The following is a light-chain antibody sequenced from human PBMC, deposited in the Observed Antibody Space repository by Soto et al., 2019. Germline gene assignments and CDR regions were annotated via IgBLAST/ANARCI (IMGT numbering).Light chain of an antibody. Sequence: QSVLTQPAPVSGSPGQSITISCTGTSSDVGSYNLVSWYQQHPGKAPKLMIYEVSKRPSGVSNRFSGSKSGNTASLTISGLQAEDEADYYCCSYAGSSPVVFGGGTKVTVL. V-gene: IGLV2-23*02. CDR3: CSYAGSSPVV. CDR1: SSDVGSYNL. J-gene: IGLJ2*01. CDR2: EVS.